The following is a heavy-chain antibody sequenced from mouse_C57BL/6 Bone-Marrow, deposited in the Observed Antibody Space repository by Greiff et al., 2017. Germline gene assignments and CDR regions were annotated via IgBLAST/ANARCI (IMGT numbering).Heavy chain of an antibody. V-gene: IGHV5-17*01. D-gene: IGHD3-2*02. J-gene: IGHJ3*01. Sequence: EVKVEESGGGLVKPGGSLKLSCAASGFTFSDYGMHWVRQAPEKGLEWVAYISSGSSTIYYANTVKGRFTFSRDNAKNTLFLQITRLRSEDTAMYYCARQLRSFAYWGQGTLVTVSA. CDR3: ARQLRSFAY. CDR1: GFTFSDYG. CDR2: ISSGSSTI.